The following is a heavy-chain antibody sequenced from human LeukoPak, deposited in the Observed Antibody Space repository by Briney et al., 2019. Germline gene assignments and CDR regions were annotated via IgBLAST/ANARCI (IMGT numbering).Heavy chain of an antibody. D-gene: IGHD3-10*01. CDR3: ARGDYYDSGTSFIDAFDI. CDR1: GFTFSTYW. CDR2: IKQDGSEK. J-gene: IGHJ3*02. V-gene: IGHV3-7*04. Sequence: GGSLRLSCAASGFTFSTYWMSWVRQAPGKGLEWVANIKQDGSEKYYVDSVKGRFTISRDNAKNSLYLQMDSLRAEDTAVYYCARGDYYDSGTSFIDAFDIWGQGTMVTVSS.